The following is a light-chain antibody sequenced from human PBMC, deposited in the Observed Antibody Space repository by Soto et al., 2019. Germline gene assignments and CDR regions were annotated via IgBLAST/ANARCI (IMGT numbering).Light chain of an antibody. CDR3: CSFTGSITVL. J-gene: IGLJ2*01. V-gene: IGLV2-23*01. CDR2: EGN. CDR1: NSDIGNYKL. Sequence: QSVLTQPASVSGSPGQSITISCTGTNSDIGNYKLVSWYQQHPGKAPKLMIYEGNKRPSGISNRFSASKSGNTASLTISGLQAEDEADYYCCSFTGSITVLFGGGTKLTVL.